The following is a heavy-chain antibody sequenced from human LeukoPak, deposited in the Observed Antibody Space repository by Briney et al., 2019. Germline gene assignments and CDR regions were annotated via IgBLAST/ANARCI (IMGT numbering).Heavy chain of an antibody. J-gene: IGHJ4*02. CDR3: ARQGLWDLPTFDC. Sequence: SETLSLTCVVSGGSISSDSYYWGCIRQSPRKGMGWIGSVYYSGRAYSNPPLKSRATISVDTSKNQFSLELSSVTAPDTAVYYCARQGLWDLPTFDCWGQGSLVTDCS. D-gene: IGHD1-26*01. CDR2: VYYSGRA. CDR1: GGSISSDSYY. V-gene: IGHV4-39*01.